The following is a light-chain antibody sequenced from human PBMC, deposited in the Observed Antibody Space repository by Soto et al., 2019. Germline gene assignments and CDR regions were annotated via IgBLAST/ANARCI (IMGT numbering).Light chain of an antibody. CDR3: QQTHSTPLFT. V-gene: IGKV1-39*01. CDR1: QSIRSY. Sequence: DIQMTQSPSSLSASVGDRVTITCRASQSIRSYLNWYQQKPGQAPKLLIYGASTLQSGVPSRFSGSGSGTDFTLTISSLQPEDFATYFCQQTHSTPLFTFGPGTKVDIK. J-gene: IGKJ3*01. CDR2: GAS.